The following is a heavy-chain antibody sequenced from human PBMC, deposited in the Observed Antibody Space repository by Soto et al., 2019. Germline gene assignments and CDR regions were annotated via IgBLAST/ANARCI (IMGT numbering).Heavy chain of an antibody. V-gene: IGHV2-5*02. CDR1: GVSLSTGGVG. CDR2: IYWDDDQ. Sequence: QITLKESGPTLVKPTQTLTLTCNVSGVSLSTGGVGVGWIRQPPGKALEWLALIYWDDDQRSSPSLKSRLTITKDTSKHQVGLTMPNMGPEDTAAYYCAPTRAAEFDYWGQGTLVTVSS. CDR3: APTRAAEFDY. D-gene: IGHD2-15*01. J-gene: IGHJ4*02.